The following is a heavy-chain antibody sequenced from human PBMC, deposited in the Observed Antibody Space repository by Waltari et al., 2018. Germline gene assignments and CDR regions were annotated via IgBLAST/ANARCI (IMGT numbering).Heavy chain of an antibody. CDR1: GFSFGNYA. D-gene: IGHD1-1*01. J-gene: IGHJ4*02. V-gene: IGHV3-23*01. CDR2: ISGRGDSI. CDR3: ARLNDDHDFQALDF. Sequence: ELQLLESGGGFVQPGGSLRLLCAASGFSFGNYAMTWVRQAPGKGLVWVSGISGRGDSIYYAYSVKGRVTSSSDNSKNTLTLQVNSLRGEDTAVYYCARLNDDHDFQALDFWGQGTLVTVSS.